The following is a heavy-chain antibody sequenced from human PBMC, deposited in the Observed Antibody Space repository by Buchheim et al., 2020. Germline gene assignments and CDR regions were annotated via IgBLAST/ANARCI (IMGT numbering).Heavy chain of an antibody. CDR1: GGSFIGYY. CDR3: ARRRSIFGVVIANYYYYGMDV. D-gene: IGHD3-3*01. V-gene: IGHV4-34*01. J-gene: IGHJ6*02. CDR2: INHSGST. Sequence: QVQLQQWGAGLLKPSETLSLTCAVYGGSFIGYYWSWIRQPPGKGLEWIGEINHSGSTNYNPSLKSRVTISVDTSKTQFSLKLSSVTAADTTVYYCARRRSIFGVVIANYYYYGMDVWGQGTT.